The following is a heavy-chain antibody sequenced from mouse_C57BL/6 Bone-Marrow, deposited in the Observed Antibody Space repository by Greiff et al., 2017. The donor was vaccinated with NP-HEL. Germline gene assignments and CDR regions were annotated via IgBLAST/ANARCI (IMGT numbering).Heavy chain of an antibody. Sequence: EVKVEESGEGLVKPGGSLKLSCAASGFTFSSYAMSWVRQTPEKRLEWVAYISSGGDYIYYADTVKGRFTISRDNARNTLYLQMSSLKSEDTAMYYCTRDDVPYAMDYWGQGTSVTVSS. J-gene: IGHJ4*01. CDR3: TRDDVPYAMDY. CDR1: GFTFSSYA. CDR2: ISSGGDYI. D-gene: IGHD2-12*01. V-gene: IGHV5-9-1*02.